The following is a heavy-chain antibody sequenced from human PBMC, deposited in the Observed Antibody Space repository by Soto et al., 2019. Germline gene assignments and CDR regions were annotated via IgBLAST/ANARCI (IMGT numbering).Heavy chain of an antibody. CDR1: GGSFSGYF. Sequence: PSETLSLTCGVYGGSFSGYFWSWIRQPPEKGLEWIGYIYHSGSTYYNPSLKSRVTISVDRSKNQFSLKLSSVTAADTAVYYCAAGGGLPRYYWGQGTLVTVSS. J-gene: IGHJ4*02. D-gene: IGHD5-12*01. CDR2: IYHSGST. CDR3: AAGGGLPRYY. V-gene: IGHV4-34*01.